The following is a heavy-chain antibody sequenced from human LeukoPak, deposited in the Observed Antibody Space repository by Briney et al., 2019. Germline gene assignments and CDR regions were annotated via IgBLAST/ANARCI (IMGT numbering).Heavy chain of an antibody. CDR3: AKFLKTYSSGPY. Sequence: HPGGSLRLSCAASGFTFSSYAMGWVRQAPGKGLEWVSAISGSGGSTYYADSVKGRFTISRDNSKNTLYLQMNSLRAEDTAVYYCAKFLKTYSSGPYWGQGTLVTVSS. CDR1: GFTFSSYA. D-gene: IGHD6-19*01. V-gene: IGHV3-23*01. CDR2: ISGSGGST. J-gene: IGHJ4*02.